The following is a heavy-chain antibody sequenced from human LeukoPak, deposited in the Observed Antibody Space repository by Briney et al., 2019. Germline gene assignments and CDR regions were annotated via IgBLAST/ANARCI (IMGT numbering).Heavy chain of an antibody. CDR1: GGSFSGYY. D-gene: IGHD2-2*01. CDR3: ARVGCSSTSCHFPFDP. V-gene: IGHV4-34*01. CDR2: INHSGST. J-gene: IGHJ5*02. Sequence: SETLSLTCAVYGGSFSGYYWSWIRQPPGKGLEWIGEINHSGSTNYNPSLKSRVTISVDTSKNQFSLKLSSVTAADTAVYYCARVGCSSTSCHFPFDPWGHGTLVTVSS.